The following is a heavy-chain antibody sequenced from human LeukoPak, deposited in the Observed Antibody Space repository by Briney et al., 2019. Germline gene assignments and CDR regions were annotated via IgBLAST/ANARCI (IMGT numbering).Heavy chain of an antibody. Sequence: PGGSLRLPCAASGFTFSSYAMSWVRQAPGKGLELISAILSGGDVFFYGDSVRGRFTISRDDSTNTLFLQMNNLRADDSAVYYCARDPNGNYVGAFEMWGPGTTVTVSS. CDR1: GFTFSSYA. D-gene: IGHD4-17*01. CDR2: ILSGGDVF. V-gene: IGHV3-23*01. J-gene: IGHJ3*02. CDR3: ARDPNGNYVGAFEM.